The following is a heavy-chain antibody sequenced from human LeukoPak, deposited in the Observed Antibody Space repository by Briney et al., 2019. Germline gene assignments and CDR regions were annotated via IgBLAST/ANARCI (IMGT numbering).Heavy chain of an antibody. V-gene: IGHV1-46*01. Sequence: ASVKVSCKASGYTFTSYYMHWVRQAPGQGLEWMGIINPSGGSTSYAQKFQGRVTMTRDTSTSTVYMELSSLRSEDTAVYYCATARDDYIWGSYRYVSWFDPWGQGTPVTVSS. CDR1: GYTFTSYY. CDR2: INPSGGST. J-gene: IGHJ5*02. CDR3: ATARDDYIWGSYRYVSWFDP. D-gene: IGHD3-16*02.